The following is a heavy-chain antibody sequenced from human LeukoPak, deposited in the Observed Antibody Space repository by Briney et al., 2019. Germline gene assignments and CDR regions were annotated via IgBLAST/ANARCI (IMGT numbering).Heavy chain of an antibody. CDR1: GSSFNSYW. V-gene: IGHV5-51*01. Sequence: GESLKISCRGSGSSFNSYWIVWVRQMPGTGLEWMGIIYPGDSDTRYSPSFQGQVTFSADKSISTAYLHCNSLKASDTAMYYCARLKGGSGARFDYWGQGTLVTVSS. CDR3: ARLKGGSGARFDY. CDR2: IYPGDSDT. J-gene: IGHJ4*02. D-gene: IGHD1-26*01.